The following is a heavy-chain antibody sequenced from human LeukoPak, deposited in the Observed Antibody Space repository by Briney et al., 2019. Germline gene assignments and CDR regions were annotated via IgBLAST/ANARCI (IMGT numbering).Heavy chain of an antibody. CDR1: GGSFSGYY. D-gene: IGHD6-19*01. CDR2: INHSGST. Sequence: PSETLSLTCAVYGGSFSGYYWSWIRQPPGKGLEWIGEINHSGSTNYNPSLKSRVTISVDTSKNQFSLKLSSVTAADTAVYYCARPVAGTSDYFDYWGQGTLVTVSS. CDR3: ARPVAGTSDYFDY. V-gene: IGHV4-34*01. J-gene: IGHJ4*02.